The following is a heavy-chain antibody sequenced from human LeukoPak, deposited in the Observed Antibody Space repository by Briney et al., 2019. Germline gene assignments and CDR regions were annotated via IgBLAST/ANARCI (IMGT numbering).Heavy chain of an antibody. CDR3: ARVGAIWFGELLPRNDAFDI. V-gene: IGHV4-59*11. CDR2: IYYSGST. CDR1: GGSISSHY. D-gene: IGHD3-10*01. J-gene: IGHJ3*02. Sequence: SETLSLTCTVSGGSISSHYWSWIRQPPGKGLEWIGYIYYSGSTNYNPSLKSRVTISVDTSKNQFSLKLSSVTAADTAVYYCARVGAIWFGELLPRNDAFDIWGQGTMVTVSS.